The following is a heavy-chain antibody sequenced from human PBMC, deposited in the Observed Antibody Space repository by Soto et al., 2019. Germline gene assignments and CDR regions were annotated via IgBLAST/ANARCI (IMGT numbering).Heavy chain of an antibody. V-gene: IGHV4-4*02. Sequence: SETLSLTCTVSGVSLTTTSWWTWVRQPPGKGLEWIGEIHHSGSPNYSPSLKNRVIISIDKSNNQFSLRLTSVTAADTAIYYCARGLEMVYAIAPDYWGQGTLVTVSS. J-gene: IGHJ4*02. CDR3: ARGLEMVYAIAPDY. D-gene: IGHD2-8*01. CDR1: GVSLTTTSW. CDR2: IHHSGSP.